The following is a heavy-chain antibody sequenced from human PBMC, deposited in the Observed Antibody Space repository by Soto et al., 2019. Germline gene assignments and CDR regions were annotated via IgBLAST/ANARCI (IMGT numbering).Heavy chain of an antibody. CDR2: ISWNSGSI. D-gene: IGHD3-22*01. V-gene: IGHV3-9*01. Sequence: GGSLRLSCAASGFTFDDYAMHWVRQAPGKGLEWVSGISWNSGSIGYADSVKGRFTISRDNAKNSLYLQMNSLRAEDTALYYCAKDRHYYDSSGDPDYWGQGTLVTVSS. J-gene: IGHJ4*02. CDR3: AKDRHYYDSSGDPDY. CDR1: GFTFDDYA.